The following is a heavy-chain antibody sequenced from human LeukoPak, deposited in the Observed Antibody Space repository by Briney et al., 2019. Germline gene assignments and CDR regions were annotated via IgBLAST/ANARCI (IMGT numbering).Heavy chain of an antibody. Sequence: PGGSLRLSCAAPGFTFSNAWMSWVRQAPGKGLEWVGRIKSKTDGGTTDYAAPVKGRFTISRDDSKNTLYLQMNSLKTEDTAVYYCTTLTTVTTMERNFDYWGQGTLVTVSS. V-gene: IGHV3-15*01. J-gene: IGHJ4*02. CDR3: TTLTTVTTMERNFDY. CDR2: IKSKTDGGTT. D-gene: IGHD4-17*01. CDR1: GFTFSNAW.